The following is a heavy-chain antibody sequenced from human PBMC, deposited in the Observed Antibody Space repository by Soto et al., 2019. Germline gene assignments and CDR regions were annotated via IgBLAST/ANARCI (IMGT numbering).Heavy chain of an antibody. CDR1: GFTFSDYY. CDR3: ARDVSKTTIGVVDS. CDR2: INNRGDIV. V-gene: IGHV3-11*01. Sequence: QVQLVESGGGLVKPGQSLSLSCATSGFTFSDYYMAWIRQAPGKGLEWVGYINNRGDIVHYSDSVKGHFRISRDNTKNSLFLQMTSLRAEDTAIYYCARDVSKTTIGVVDSWGQGALVTVSS. J-gene: IGHJ4*02. D-gene: IGHD3-3*01.